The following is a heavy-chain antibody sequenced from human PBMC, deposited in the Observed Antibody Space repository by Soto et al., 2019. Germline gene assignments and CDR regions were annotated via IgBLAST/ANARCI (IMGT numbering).Heavy chain of an antibody. D-gene: IGHD3-3*01. J-gene: IGHJ6*02. V-gene: IGHV4-61*01. CDR2: IYYSGST. CDR1: GGSVSRGSYY. CDR3: AKHDLGAYYHYSCMDV. Sequence: PSETLSLTCTVSGGSVSRGSYYWSWIRQPPGKGLEWIGYIYYSGSTNYNPSLKSRVTISVDTSKNQFSLKLSSVTAADTAVYYCAKHDLGAYYHYSCMDVRGQGTTVTVSS.